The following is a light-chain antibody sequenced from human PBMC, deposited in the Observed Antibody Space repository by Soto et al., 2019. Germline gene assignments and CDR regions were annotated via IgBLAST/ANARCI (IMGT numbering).Light chain of an antibody. J-gene: IGKJ4*01. CDR1: QSISRY. CDR2: KAS. Sequence: DIQMTQSPSTLSASVGDRVTIACRASQSISRYLAWYQQQPGKAPKLLIYKASSLESGVPSRFIGSGSGTEFTLTISSLQPDDFATYYCQHYSGYPLTFGGGTQVEIK. CDR3: QHYSGYPLT. V-gene: IGKV1-5*03.